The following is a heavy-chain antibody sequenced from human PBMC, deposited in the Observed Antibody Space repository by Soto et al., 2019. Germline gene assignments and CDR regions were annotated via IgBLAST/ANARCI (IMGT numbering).Heavy chain of an antibody. CDR2: ITDDGSGM. CDR1: ELSFLTYG. V-gene: IGHV3-30*18. J-gene: IGHJ2*01. Sequence: QAQLVESGGGAVQPGTSLRLSCAASELSFLTYGMHWVRQAPGKGPEWVAVITDDGSGMWYADSVKGRFTIARDNSENTLYLQMTSLKPENSAQYYCAKDEGQCLSYLDLGGRGTLVMVSS. CDR3: AKDEGQCLSYLDL.